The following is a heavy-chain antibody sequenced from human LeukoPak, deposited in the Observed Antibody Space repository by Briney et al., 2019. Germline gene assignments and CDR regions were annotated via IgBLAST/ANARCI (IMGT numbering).Heavy chain of an antibody. CDR3: ARREGLYSSSYRTDY. J-gene: IGHJ4*02. V-gene: IGHV4-38-2*02. CDR2: VNHSGST. Sequence: SETLSLTCTVSGSSISSGFYWGWIRQPPGKGLEWIGEVNHSGSTNYNPSLKSRVTISVDTSKNQFSLKLSSVTAADTAVYYCARREGLYSSSYRTDYWGQGTLVTVSS. D-gene: IGHD6-13*01. CDR1: GSSISSGFY.